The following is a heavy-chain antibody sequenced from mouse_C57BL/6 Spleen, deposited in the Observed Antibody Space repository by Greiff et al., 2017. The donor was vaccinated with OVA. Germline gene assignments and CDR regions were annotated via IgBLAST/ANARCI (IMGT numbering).Heavy chain of an antibody. J-gene: IGHJ4*01. CDR3: ARGDYGPYAMDY. Sequence: VQLQQPGAELVKPGASVKMSCKASGYTFTSYWINWVKQRPGQGLEWIGDIYPGSGSTNYNEKFKSKATLTVDTSSSAAYMQLSSLTSEVSAVYYCARGDYGPYAMDYWGQGTSVTVSS. CDR2: IYPGSGST. D-gene: IGHD1-1*01. V-gene: IGHV1-55*01. CDR1: GYTFTSYW.